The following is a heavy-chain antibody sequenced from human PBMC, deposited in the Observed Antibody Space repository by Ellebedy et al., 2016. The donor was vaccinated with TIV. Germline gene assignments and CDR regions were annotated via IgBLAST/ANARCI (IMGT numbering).Heavy chain of an antibody. Sequence: GGSLRLSCAVSGFTFSSYWMSWVRQAPGKGLEWVANIRQDGSKRYYVDSVKGRFTISRDNAKNSLYQQMNSLRVDDTALYYCATDGSRGDYLFPQHAFVFWGQGTMVTVSS. CDR2: IRQDGSKR. CDR3: ATDGSRGDYLFPQHAFVF. J-gene: IGHJ3*01. D-gene: IGHD4-17*01. V-gene: IGHV3-7*01. CDR1: GFTFSSYW.